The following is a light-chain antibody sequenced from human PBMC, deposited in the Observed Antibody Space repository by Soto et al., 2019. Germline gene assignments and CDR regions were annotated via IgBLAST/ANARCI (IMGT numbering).Light chain of an antibody. V-gene: IGLV2-14*01. CDR3: SSSGGSPTYV. J-gene: IGLJ1*01. Sequence: QSALTQPASVSGSPGQSITISCTGTSSDIGGYNSVSWYQQHPGKAPKRVMYAVSNRPSGVSSRFSGSKSGNTASLTMSGLQAEDEATYYCSSSGGSPTYVFGTGTKVTVL. CDR1: SSDIGGYNS. CDR2: AVS.